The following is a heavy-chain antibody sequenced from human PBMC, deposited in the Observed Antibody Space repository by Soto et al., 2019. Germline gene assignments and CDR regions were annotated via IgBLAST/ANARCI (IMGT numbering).Heavy chain of an antibody. D-gene: IGHD2-21*01. J-gene: IGHJ4*02. CDR3: ARRRWPRTGDLDY. V-gene: IGHV1-8*01. Sequence: QGQLVQSGAEVKKPGASVKVSCKTSGYTFTGYDLNWVRQATGQGLEWMGWMNPNSGNSGYAQKFQGRVTMTRDTSISTAYMELSNLRSDDTALYYCARRRWPRTGDLDYWGQGTLVTVSS. CDR1: GYTFTGYD. CDR2: MNPNSGNS.